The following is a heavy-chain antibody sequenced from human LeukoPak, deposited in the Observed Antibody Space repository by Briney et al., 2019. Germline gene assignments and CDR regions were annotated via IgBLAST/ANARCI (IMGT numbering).Heavy chain of an antibody. Sequence: SGGSLRLSCAASGFTFSNAWMSWVRQAPGKGLEWVGRIKSKTDGGTTDYAAPVKGRFTISRDDSKNTLYPQMNSLKTEDTAVYYCTAIIVTPTEMSDYWGQGTLVTVSS. V-gene: IGHV3-15*01. J-gene: IGHJ4*02. CDR2: IKSKTDGGTT. CDR3: TAIIVTPTEMSDY. CDR1: GFTFSNAW. D-gene: IGHD2/OR15-2a*01.